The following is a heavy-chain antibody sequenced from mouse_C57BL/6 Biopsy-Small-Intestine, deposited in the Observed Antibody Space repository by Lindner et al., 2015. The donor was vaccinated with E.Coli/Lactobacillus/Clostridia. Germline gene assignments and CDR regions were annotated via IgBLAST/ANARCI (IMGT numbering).Heavy chain of an antibody. V-gene: IGHV5-6*01. CDR2: ISSGGSYT. J-gene: IGHJ2*01. CDR3: ARHSSWDYFDY. Sequence: VQLQESGGDLVKPGGSLKLSCAASGFTFSSYGMSWVRQTPDKRLEWVATISSGGSYTYYPDSVKGRFTISRDNAKNTLYLQMSSLKSEDTAIYYCARHSSWDYFDYWGQGTTLTVSS. CDR1: GFTFSSYG. D-gene: IGHD4-1*01.